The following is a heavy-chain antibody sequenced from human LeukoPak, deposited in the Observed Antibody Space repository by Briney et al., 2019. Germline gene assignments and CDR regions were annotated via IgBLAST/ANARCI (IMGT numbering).Heavy chain of an antibody. J-gene: IGHJ6*02. CDR3: AKDGGRYCSGGSCYIGYYYYYGMDV. D-gene: IGHD2-15*01. CDR1: GFTFSSYG. CDR2: ISYDGSNK. V-gene: IGHV3-30*18. Sequence: GRSLRLSCAASGFTFSSYGMHWDRQAPGKGLDWVAVISYDGSNKYYADSVKGRFTISRDNSKNTLYLQMISLRAEDTAVYYCAKDGGRYCSGGSCYIGYYYYYGMDVWGQGTTVTVSS.